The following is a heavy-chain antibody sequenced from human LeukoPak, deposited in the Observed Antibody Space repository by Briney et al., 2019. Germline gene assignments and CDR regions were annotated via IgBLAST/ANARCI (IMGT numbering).Heavy chain of an antibody. CDR3: ASGYYDSSGYPEFDY. V-gene: IGHV1-69*05. D-gene: IGHD3-22*01. J-gene: IGHJ4*02. Sequence: SVKVSCKASGGTFSSYAISWVRQAPGQGLEWMGGIIPIFGTANYAQKFQGRVTITTDESTSTAYMELSSLRSEDTAVYHCASGYYDSSGYPEFDYWGQGTLVTVSS. CDR1: GGTFSSYA. CDR2: IIPIFGTA.